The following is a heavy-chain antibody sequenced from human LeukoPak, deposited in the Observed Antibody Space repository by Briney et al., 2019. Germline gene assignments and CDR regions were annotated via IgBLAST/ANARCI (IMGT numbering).Heavy chain of an antibody. CDR1: GGTFSSYA. D-gene: IGHD5-18*01. Sequence: SVKVSCKASGGTFSSYAINWVRQAPGQGLEWMGRVIPIFGTPKYAQKFQGRVTITTDVSTSTAYMELSSLRSEDTAVYYCARGYSYGLYFDYWGQGTLVTVSS. CDR3: ARGYSYGLYFDY. V-gene: IGHV1-69*05. CDR2: VIPIFGTP. J-gene: IGHJ4*02.